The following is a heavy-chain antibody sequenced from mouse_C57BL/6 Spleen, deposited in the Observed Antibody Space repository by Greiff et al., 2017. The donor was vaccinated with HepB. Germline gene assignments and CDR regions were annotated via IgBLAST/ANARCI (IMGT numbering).Heavy chain of an antibody. Sequence: QVQLQQSGPELVKPGASVKISCKASGYAFSSSWMNWVKQRPGKGLEWIGRIYPGDGDTNYNGKFKGNATLTAEKSSSTAYMQLRSLTSEDSAVYFCARSWDYYGSSYVEAMDYWGQGTSVTVSS. CDR1: GYAFSSSW. CDR2: IYPGDGDT. CDR3: ARSWDYYGSSYVEAMDY. V-gene: IGHV1-82*01. J-gene: IGHJ4*01. D-gene: IGHD1-1*01.